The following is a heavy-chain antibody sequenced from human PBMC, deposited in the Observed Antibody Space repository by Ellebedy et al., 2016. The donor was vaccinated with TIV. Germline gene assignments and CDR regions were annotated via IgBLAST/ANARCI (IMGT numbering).Heavy chain of an antibody. CDR1: GYTFTDYG. D-gene: IGHD2-2*01. V-gene: IGHV1-18*04. CDR3: ARDPCTATSCSLDP. Sequence: AASVKVSCKASGYTFTDYGISWVRQAPGQGPEWMGWISSYNGNTNYAQKFQGRVTMTRDTSISTAYMELSRLRTDDTAVYYCARDPCTATSCSLDPWGQGTLVTVSS. J-gene: IGHJ5*02. CDR2: ISSYNGNT.